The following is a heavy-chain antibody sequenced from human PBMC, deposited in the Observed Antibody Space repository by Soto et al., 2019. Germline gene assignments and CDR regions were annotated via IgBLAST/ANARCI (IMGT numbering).Heavy chain of an antibody. Sequence: SETLSLTCAVSGGSISSGGYSWSWIRQPPGKGLEWIGYIYYSGSTNYNPSLKSRVTISVDTSKNQFSLKLSSVTAADTAVYYCARWARGQGAFDIWGQGTMVTVSS. CDR3: ARWARGQGAFDI. D-gene: IGHD3-10*01. V-gene: IGHV4-61*08. CDR1: GGSISSGGYS. CDR2: IYYSGST. J-gene: IGHJ3*02.